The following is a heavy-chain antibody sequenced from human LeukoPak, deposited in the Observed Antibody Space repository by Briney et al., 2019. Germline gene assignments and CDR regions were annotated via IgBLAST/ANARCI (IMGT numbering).Heavy chain of an antibody. Sequence: GASVKVSCKASGYTFTGYYMHWVRQAPGQGLEWMGWINPNSGGTNYAQKFQGRVTMTRDTSISTAYMELSRLRSDDTAVYYCARDYGSGSYAYYYGMDVWGQGTTVTASS. V-gene: IGHV1-2*02. J-gene: IGHJ6*02. CDR1: GYTFTGYY. CDR2: INPNSGGT. CDR3: ARDYGSGSYAYYYGMDV. D-gene: IGHD3-10*01.